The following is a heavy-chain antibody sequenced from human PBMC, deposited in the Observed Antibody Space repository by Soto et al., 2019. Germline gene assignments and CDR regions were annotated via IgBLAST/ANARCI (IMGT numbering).Heavy chain of an antibody. CDR3: AREDDVSYYYVWGSYRLAAYYYYGMDV. Sequence: GGSLRLSCAASGFTFSSYAMHWVRQAPGKGLEWVAVISYDGSNKYYAESEKGRITISRDNSKNTLYLQMNSLRDEDSAVYYCAREDDVSYYYVWGSYRLAAYYYYGMDVWGQGTTVTVSS. CDR2: ISYDGSNK. J-gene: IGHJ6*02. D-gene: IGHD3-16*02. CDR1: GFTFSSYA. V-gene: IGHV3-30*14.